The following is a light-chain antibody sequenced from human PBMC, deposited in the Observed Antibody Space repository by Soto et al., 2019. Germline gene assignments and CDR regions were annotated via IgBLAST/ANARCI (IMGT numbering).Light chain of an antibody. CDR1: QSVSNNY. CDR3: QQYGSPPPYT. V-gene: IGKV3-20*01. J-gene: IGKJ2*01. Sequence: EVVLTQSPGTLSLSPGERATLSSRASQSVSNNYLAWYQQKPGQGPRLLIFGSSDRATGIPDRFSGSGSGTDFTLTISRLEPEDFAVYYCQQYGSPPPYTFGQGTKLEIK. CDR2: GSS.